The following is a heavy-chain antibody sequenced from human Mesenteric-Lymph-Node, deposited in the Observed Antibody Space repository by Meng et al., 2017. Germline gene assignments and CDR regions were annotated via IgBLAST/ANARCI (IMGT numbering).Heavy chain of an antibody. CDR3: ATDRRASAGSY. CDR1: GFTFSSYE. Sequence: ETLSLTCAASGFTFSSYEMNWVRQAPGKGLEWVATVKYDGSATSYVDSVKGRFTVSRDNTKNSLFLQMNSLRAEDTALYYCATDRRASAGSYWGQGTLVTVSS. V-gene: IGHV3-7*01. J-gene: IGHJ4*02. D-gene: IGHD6-13*01. CDR2: VKYDGSAT.